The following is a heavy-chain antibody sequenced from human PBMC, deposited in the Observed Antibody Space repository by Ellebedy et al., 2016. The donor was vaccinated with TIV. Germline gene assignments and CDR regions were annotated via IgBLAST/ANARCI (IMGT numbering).Heavy chain of an antibody. CDR1: GFTFSSYA. J-gene: IGHJ5*02. CDR3: AKHTYDSSGYFSVDWFDP. V-gene: IGHV3-23*01. D-gene: IGHD3-22*01. Sequence: PGGSLRLSCAASGFTFSSYAMSWVRQALGKGLECVSTIRGSGGGTFYADSVKGRFTISRDNSKNTLFLRMNSLRAEDTALYYCAKHTYDSSGYFSVDWFDPWGQGTLVTVSS. CDR2: IRGSGGGT.